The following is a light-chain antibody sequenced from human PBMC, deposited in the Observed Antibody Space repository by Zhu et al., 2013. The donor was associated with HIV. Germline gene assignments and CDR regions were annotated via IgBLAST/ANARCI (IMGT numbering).Light chain of an antibody. CDR2: GNR. J-gene: IGLJ3*02. Sequence: QSVLTQPPSVSGAPGQSVTVSCTGTSSNIGAGFDVHWYQQFPGTAPKLLIFGNRNRPSGVPDRFSGSKSGTSASLAISGLRSEDEADYYCAAWDDSLSGWVFGGGTKLTVL. CDR1: SSNIGAGFD. CDR3: AAWDDSLSGWV. V-gene: IGLV1-40*01.